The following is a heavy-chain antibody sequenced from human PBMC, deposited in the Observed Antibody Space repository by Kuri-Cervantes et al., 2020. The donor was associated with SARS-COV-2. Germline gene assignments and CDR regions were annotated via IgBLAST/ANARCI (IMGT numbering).Heavy chain of an antibody. CDR1: GGSISSYY. Sequence: ESLKISCTVSGGSISSYYWSWIRQPPGKGLEWIGYIYYSGSTYYNPSLKSRVTISVDTSKNQFSLKLSSVTAADTAVYYCARVRAKVGGNVDYWGQGTLVTVSS. V-gene: IGHV4-59*12. CDR2: IYYSGST. CDR3: ARVRAKVGGNVDY. D-gene: IGHD4-23*01. J-gene: IGHJ4*02.